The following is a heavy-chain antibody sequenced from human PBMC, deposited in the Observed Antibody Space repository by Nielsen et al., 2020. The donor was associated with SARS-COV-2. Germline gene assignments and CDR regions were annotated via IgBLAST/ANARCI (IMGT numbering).Heavy chain of an antibody. CDR2: ISYDGSNK. CDR1: GFTFSSYG. J-gene: IGHJ4*02. Sequence: GESLKISCAASGFTFSSYGMHWVRQTPGKGLEWVAVISYDGSNKYYADSVKGRFTISRDNSKNTLYLQMNSLRAEDTAVYYCARDVRFGEFVDYWGQGTLVTVSS. D-gene: IGHD3-10*01. V-gene: IGHV3-30*03. CDR3: ARDVRFGEFVDY.